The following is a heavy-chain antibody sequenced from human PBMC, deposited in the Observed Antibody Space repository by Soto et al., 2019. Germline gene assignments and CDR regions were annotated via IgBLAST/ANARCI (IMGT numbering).Heavy chain of an antibody. Sequence: EVQLVESGGNLVQPGGSLRLSCAASGFTFSSYSMNWVRQAPGRGLEWVSYISTRSSAIYYADSVKGRFTISTDNAKNSLYLQMSSLRDEDMAVYYCARVGDGWNFDYWGQGTLVTVSS. V-gene: IGHV3-48*02. CDR2: ISTRSSAI. CDR3: ARVGDGWNFDY. CDR1: GFTFSSYS. J-gene: IGHJ4*02. D-gene: IGHD3-10*01.